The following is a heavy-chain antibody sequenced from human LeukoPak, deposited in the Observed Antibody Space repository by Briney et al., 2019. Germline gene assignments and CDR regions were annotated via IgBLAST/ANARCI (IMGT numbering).Heavy chain of an antibody. CDR1: GYTFTGYY. D-gene: IGHD4-17*01. J-gene: IGHJ5*02. CDR3: ARDQKDYGDYVAMGFDP. V-gene: IGHV1-2*06. CDR2: INPNSGDT. Sequence: ASVKVSCKTSGYTFTGYYMHWVRQAPGQGLEWMGRINPNSGDTNYAQKFQGRVTITADESTSTAYMELSSLRSEDTAVYYCARDQKDYGDYVAMGFDPWGQGTLVTVSS.